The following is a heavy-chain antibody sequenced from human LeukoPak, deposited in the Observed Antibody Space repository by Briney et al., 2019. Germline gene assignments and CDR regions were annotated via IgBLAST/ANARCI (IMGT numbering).Heavy chain of an antibody. CDR2: ISAYNGNT. CDR1: GYTFTSYG. D-gene: IGHD6-6*01. Sequence: ASVKVSCKASGYTFTSYGISWVRQAPGQGLEWMGWISAYNGNTNYAQKLQGRVTMTTDTSTSTAYMELRSLRSDDTAVYYCARDANRNGIAAPTSYYYGMAVWGQGTTVTVSS. V-gene: IGHV1-18*01. CDR3: ARDANRNGIAAPTSYYYGMAV. J-gene: IGHJ6*02.